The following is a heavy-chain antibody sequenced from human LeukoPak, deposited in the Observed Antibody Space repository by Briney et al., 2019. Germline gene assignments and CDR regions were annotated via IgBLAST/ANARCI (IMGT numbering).Heavy chain of an antibody. V-gene: IGHV3-21*01. J-gene: IGHJ3*01. D-gene: IGHD3-22*01. CDR2: MSSSRSYI. CDR1: GFTFSSYS. CDR3: TRDGIHGPYYYDPNGYNVGGFDL. Sequence: GGSLRLSCAASGFTFSSYSMNWVRQAPGKGLEWVSSMSSSRSYIYYADSVRGRFSISRDNGKNSLYLQMNSLRAEDTAVYYCTRDGIHGPYYYDPNGYNVGGFDLWGQGTMVTVSS.